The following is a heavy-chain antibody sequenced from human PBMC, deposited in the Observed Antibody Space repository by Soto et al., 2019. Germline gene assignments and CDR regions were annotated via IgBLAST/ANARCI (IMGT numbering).Heavy chain of an antibody. V-gene: IGHV3-74*01. CDR3: ARGRPYGMDV. Sequence: VQLVESGGGLVQPGGSLRVSCAASGFTFGSYWMNWVRQAPGKGLVWVSRIDSDGSSTTYADSVKGRFTTSRDNAKNTLYLQMSSLGVEDTAVYYCARGRPYGMDVWGQGTTVTVSS. CDR1: GFTFGSYW. CDR2: IDSDGSST. J-gene: IGHJ6*02.